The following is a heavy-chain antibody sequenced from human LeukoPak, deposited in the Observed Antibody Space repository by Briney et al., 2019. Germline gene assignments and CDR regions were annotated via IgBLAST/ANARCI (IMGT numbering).Heavy chain of an antibody. CDR2: ISYDGSNK. CDR3: ARDLSPVVRASPMGY. J-gene: IGHJ4*02. Sequence: PGGSLRLSCAASGFTFSSYGVHWVRQAPGKGLEWVAVISYDGSNKYYADSVKGRFTISSDTSKNTLYLQMNSLRAEDTAVYYCARDLSPVVRASPMGYWGQGTLVTVSS. V-gene: IGHV3-30*03. CDR1: GFTFSSYG. D-gene: IGHD3-10*01.